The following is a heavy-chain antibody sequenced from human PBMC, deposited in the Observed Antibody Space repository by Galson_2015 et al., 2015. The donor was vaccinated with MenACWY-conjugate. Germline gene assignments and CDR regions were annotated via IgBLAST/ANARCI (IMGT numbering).Heavy chain of an antibody. Sequence: GLEWVAVISYDGSNKYYADSVKGRFTISRDNSKNTLYLQMNSLRAEDTAVYYCAKARRGRVVVTATTDYWGQGTLVTVSS. CDR2: ISYDGSNK. CDR3: AKARRGRVVVTATTDY. D-gene: IGHD2-21*02. V-gene: IGHV3-30*18. J-gene: IGHJ4*02.